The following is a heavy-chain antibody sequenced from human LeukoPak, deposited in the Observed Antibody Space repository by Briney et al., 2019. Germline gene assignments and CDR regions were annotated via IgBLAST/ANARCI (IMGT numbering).Heavy chain of an antibody. D-gene: IGHD3-10*01. V-gene: IGHV4-59*01. J-gene: IGHJ3*02. CDR1: GGSISSYY. CDR3: ARVITMVDAFDI. CDR2: IYYSGST. Sequence: SETLSLTCTVSGGSISSYYWSWIRQPPGKGLEWIGYIYYSGSTNYNTSLKSRVTISVDTSKNQFSLKLSSVTAADTAVYYCARVITMVDAFDIWGQGTMVTVSS.